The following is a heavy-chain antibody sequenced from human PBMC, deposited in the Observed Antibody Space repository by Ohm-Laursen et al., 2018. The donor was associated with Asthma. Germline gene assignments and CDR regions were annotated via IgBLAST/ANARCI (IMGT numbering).Heavy chain of an antibody. D-gene: IGHD3-22*01. CDR2: INTNTGNP. Sequence: SVKVSCKASGYTFTRFAVNWVRQAPGQGLEWLGWINTNTGNPTFAQGLTGRFVLSLDTSVSTAYLQISSLKAEDTAVYYCARGTFYYESTGYYFFDHWGQGALVTVSS. V-gene: IGHV7-4-1*02. J-gene: IGHJ4*02. CDR1: GYTFTRFA. CDR3: ARGTFYYESTGYYFFDH.